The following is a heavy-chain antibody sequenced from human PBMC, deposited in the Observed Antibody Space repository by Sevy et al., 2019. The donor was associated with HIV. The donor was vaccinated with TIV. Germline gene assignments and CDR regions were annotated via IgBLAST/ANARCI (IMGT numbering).Heavy chain of an antibody. D-gene: IGHD3-3*01. V-gene: IGHV3-11*06. Sequence: GESLKISCAASGFTFSDYYMSWIRQAPGKGLEWVSYISSSSSYTNYADSVKGRFTISRDNAKNSLYLQMNSLRAEDTAVYYCARDTPDFWSGYYYYYGMDVWGQGTTVTVSS. CDR1: GFTFSDYY. J-gene: IGHJ6*02. CDR2: ISSSSSYT. CDR3: ARDTPDFWSGYYYYYGMDV.